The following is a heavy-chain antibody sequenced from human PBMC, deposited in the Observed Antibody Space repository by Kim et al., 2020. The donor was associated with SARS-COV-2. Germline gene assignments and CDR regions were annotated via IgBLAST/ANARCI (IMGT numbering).Heavy chain of an antibody. V-gene: IGHV4-39*01. J-gene: IGHJ4*02. Sequence: PSLKSRGTISVDTSKTQFSRKLSSVTAADTAVYYCASPSPLRYFDWVFDYWGQGTLVTVSS. D-gene: IGHD3-9*01. CDR3: ASPSPLRYFDWVFDY.